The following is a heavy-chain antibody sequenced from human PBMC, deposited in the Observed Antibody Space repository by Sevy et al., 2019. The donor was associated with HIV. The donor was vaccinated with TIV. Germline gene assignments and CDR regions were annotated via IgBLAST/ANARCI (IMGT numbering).Heavy chain of an antibody. D-gene: IGHD6-13*01. J-gene: IGHJ4*02. V-gene: IGHV3-7*01. CDR1: GFSLNSYG. CDR3: VRAIATADSF. Sequence: GGSLRLSCVASGFSLNSYGMLWVRQAPGKGLEWVANINQDGSVNYYANSVKGRFTISRDNARNLVSLQMNILRVEDTAVYYCVRAIATADSFWGQGTLVTVSS. CDR2: INQDGSVN.